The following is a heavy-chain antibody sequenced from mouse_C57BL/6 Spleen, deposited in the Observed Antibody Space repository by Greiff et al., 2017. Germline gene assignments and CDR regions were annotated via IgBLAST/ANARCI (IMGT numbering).Heavy chain of an antibody. D-gene: IGHD3-2*02. V-gene: IGHV1-81*01. J-gene: IGHJ3*01. CDR1: GYTFTSYG. CDR2: IYPRSGNT. CDR3: ARPRDSSGYAWFAY. Sequence: VKLMESGAELARPGASVKLSCKASGYTFTSYGISWVKQRTGQGLEWIGEIYPRSGNTYYNEKFKGKATLTADKSSSTAYMELRSLTSEDSAVYFCARPRDSSGYAWFAYWGQGTLVTVSA.